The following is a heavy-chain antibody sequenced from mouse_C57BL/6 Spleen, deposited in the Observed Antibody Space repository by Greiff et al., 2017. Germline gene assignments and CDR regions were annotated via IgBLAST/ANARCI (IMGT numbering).Heavy chain of an antibody. CDR1: GYTFTGYW. CDR2: IVPGSGST. CDR3: ANPSLGYGSSYWYFDV. D-gene: IGHD1-1*01. V-gene: IGHV1-9*01. Sequence: QVQLQQSGAELMKPGASVKLSCKATGYTFTGYWIEWVKQRPGHGLEWIGEIVPGSGSTNYNEKFKGKATFTADTSSNTAYMQLSSLTTEDSAIYYCANPSLGYGSSYWYFDVWGTGTTVTVSS. J-gene: IGHJ1*03.